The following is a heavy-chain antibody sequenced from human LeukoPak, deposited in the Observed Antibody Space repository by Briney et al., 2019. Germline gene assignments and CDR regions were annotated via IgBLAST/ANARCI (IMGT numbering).Heavy chain of an antibody. D-gene: IGHD6-19*01. CDR1: GFTFSSYA. Sequence: GGSLRLSCAASGFTFSSYAMSWVRQAPGKGLEWVSAISDSGGSTYYADSVKGRFTISRDNSKNTLYLQMNSLRAEDTAVYYCAKGLNKYSSGWYTEPFDYWGQGTLVTVSS. CDR3: AKGLNKYSSGWYTEPFDY. CDR2: ISDSGGST. J-gene: IGHJ4*02. V-gene: IGHV3-23*01.